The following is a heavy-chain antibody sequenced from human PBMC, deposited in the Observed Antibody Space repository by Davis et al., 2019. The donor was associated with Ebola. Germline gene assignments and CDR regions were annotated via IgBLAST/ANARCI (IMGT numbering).Heavy chain of an antibody. D-gene: IGHD3-22*01. CDR1: GFTFSTYT. CDR2: ISISSAFI. J-gene: IGHJ4*02. Sequence: GGSLRLSCAASGFTFSTYTMTWVRQAPGKGLEWVSSISISSAFIYYADSVKGRFTVSRDNAKSSLSLQMTSLRAEDTAVYYCASSTMIVVPDYWGQGTLVTVSS. V-gene: IGHV3-21*04. CDR3: ASSTMIVVPDY.